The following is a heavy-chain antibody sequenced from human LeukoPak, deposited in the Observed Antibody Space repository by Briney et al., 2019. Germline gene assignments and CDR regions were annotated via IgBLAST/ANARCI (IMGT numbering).Heavy chain of an antibody. V-gene: IGHV3-23*01. D-gene: IGHD2-15*01. CDR3: ATTPDIVVVVAATSDY. CDR2: ISGSVGST. Sequence: GGSLRLSCAASGFTFSSYAMSWVRQAPGKGLEWVSAISGSVGSTYYADSVKGRFTISRDNSKNTLYLQMNSLRAEDTAVYYCATTPDIVVVVAATSDYWGQGTLVTVSS. CDR1: GFTFSSYA. J-gene: IGHJ4*02.